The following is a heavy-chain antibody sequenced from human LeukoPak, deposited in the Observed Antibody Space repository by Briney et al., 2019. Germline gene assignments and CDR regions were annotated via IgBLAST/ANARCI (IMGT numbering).Heavy chain of an antibody. Sequence: SSETLSLTCAVYDGSFSGYYWSWIRQPPGKGLEWIGEINHSGSTNYNPSLKSRVTISVDTSKNQFSLKLSSVTAADTAVYYCARTTRITIFGVVIIPRLNYYFDYWGQGTLVTVSS. V-gene: IGHV4-34*01. CDR1: DGSFSGYY. CDR2: INHSGST. D-gene: IGHD3-3*01. J-gene: IGHJ4*02. CDR3: ARTTRITIFGVVIIPRLNYYFDY.